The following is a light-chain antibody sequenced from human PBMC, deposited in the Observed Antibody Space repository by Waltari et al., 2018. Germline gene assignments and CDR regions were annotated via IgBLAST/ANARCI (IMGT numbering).Light chain of an antibody. CDR3: QQYNSYPYT. V-gene: IGKV1-5*03. Sequence: DIQMTQSPSTLSASVGDRVTITCRASQSISSWLAWYQQKPGKAPKLLIYKASSLESVVPSRFSGSGSGTEFTLTISSPQPDDFATYYCQQYNSYPYTFGQGTKLEIK. J-gene: IGKJ2*01. CDR2: KAS. CDR1: QSISSW.